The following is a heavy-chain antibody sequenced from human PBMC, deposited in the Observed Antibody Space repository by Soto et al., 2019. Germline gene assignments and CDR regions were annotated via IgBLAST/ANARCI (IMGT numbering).Heavy chain of an antibody. J-gene: IGHJ4*02. D-gene: IGHD6-13*01. CDR3: ARTKAAVPPFPPTKYYFDY. V-gene: IGHV4-34*01. Sequence: SETLSLTCAVYGGSFSGYYWSWIRQPPGKGLEWIGEINHSGSTNYNPSLKSRVTISVDTSKNQFSLKLSSVTAADTAVYYCARTKAAVPPFPPTKYYFDYWGQGTLVTVSS. CDR2: INHSGST. CDR1: GGSFSGYY.